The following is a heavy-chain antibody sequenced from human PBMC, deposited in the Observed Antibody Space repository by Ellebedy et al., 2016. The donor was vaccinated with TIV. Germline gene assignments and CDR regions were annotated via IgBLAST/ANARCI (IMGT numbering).Heavy chain of an antibody. CDR3: ARGWY. Sequence: PGGSLRLSCAASGFTFSTYAMHWVRQAPGKGLEYVSAISSNGGSTYYANSVKGRFTISRDNSKNTLYLQMGSLRAEDMAVYYCARGWYWGQGTLVTVSS. CDR2: ISSNGGST. CDR1: GFTFSTYA. J-gene: IGHJ4*02. V-gene: IGHV3-64*01. D-gene: IGHD2-15*01.